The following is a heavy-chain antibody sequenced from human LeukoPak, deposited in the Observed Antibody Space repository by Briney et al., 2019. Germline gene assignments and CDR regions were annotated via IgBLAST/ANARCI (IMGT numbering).Heavy chain of an antibody. CDR3: ATEGLVDCSSTSCYTMWFDP. V-gene: IGHV1-24*01. Sequence: ASVKVSCKVSGYTLTELSMHWVRQAPGKGLEWMVGFDPEDGETIYAQKFQGRVTMTEDTSTDTAYMELSSLRSEDTAVYYCATEGLVDCSSTSCYTMWFDPWGQGTLVTVSS. CDR2: FDPEDGET. CDR1: GYTLTELS. J-gene: IGHJ5*02. D-gene: IGHD2-2*02.